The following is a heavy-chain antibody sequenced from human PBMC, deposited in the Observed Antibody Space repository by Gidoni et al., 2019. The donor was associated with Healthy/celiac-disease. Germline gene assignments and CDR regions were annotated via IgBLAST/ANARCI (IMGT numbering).Heavy chain of an antibody. CDR3: ARDHSPPGIYPWGSFDY. Sequence: QVQLVESGGGVVQPGRSLRLSCAASGFTFSSYGMHWVRQAPGKGLEWVAVIWYDGSNKYYADSVKGRFTISRDNSKNTLYLQMNSLRAEDTAVYYCARDHSPPGIYPWGSFDYWGQGTLVTVSS. CDR1: GFTFSSYG. J-gene: IGHJ4*02. D-gene: IGHD5-12*01. V-gene: IGHV3-33*01. CDR2: IWYDGSNK.